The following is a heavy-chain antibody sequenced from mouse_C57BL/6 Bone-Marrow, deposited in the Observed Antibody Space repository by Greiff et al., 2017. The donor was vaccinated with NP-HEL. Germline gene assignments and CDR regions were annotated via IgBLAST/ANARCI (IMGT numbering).Heavy chain of an antibody. CDR3: ARVEVAGFAY. V-gene: IGHV1-64*01. J-gene: IGHJ3*01. Sequence: VQLQQPGAELVKPGASVKLSCKASGYTFTSYCMHWVKQRPGQGLEWIGMIHPNSGSTNYNEKFKSKATLTVDKSSSTAYMQLSSLTSEDSAVYYCARVEVAGFAYWGQGTVVTVSA. CDR1: GYTFTSYC. CDR2: IHPNSGST.